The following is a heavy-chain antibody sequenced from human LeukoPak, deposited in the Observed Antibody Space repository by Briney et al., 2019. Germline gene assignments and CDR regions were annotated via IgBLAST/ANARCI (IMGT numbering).Heavy chain of an antibody. Sequence: SETLSLTCAVYGGSFSGYYWSWIRQPPGKGLEWIGEIHHSGSTNYSPSLKSRVTVSVDNSRNDFSLSLTSVSAADTAVYYCARGIPGYFGTSGYYYEYWGQGTLVTVSS. D-gene: IGHD3-22*01. J-gene: IGHJ4*02. CDR3: ARGIPGYFGTSGYYYEY. V-gene: IGHV4-34*01. CDR2: IHHSGST. CDR1: GGSFSGYY.